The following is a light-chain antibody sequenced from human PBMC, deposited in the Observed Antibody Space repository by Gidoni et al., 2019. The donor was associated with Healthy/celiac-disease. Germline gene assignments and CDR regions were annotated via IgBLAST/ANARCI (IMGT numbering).Light chain of an antibody. V-gene: IGKV3-15*01. Sequence: EIVMTQSPATLSVSPGERATLSCMASQIVSSNLAWYQQKPGQAPRLLSYGASTRATGIPARLSGSGYGTEFILNISSLQYEDFAVYYCKQYNNWTPYTFGQGTKLEIK. CDR1: QIVSSN. CDR2: GAS. J-gene: IGKJ2*01. CDR3: KQYNNWTPYT.